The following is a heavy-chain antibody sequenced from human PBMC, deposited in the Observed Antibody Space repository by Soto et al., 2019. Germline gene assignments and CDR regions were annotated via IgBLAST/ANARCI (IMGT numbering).Heavy chain of an antibody. J-gene: IGHJ6*02. CDR1: GGSISSSTYY. V-gene: IGHV4-39*01. CDR3: ERHGVDYCDYASYSYYGMDV. D-gene: IGHD4-17*01. CDR2: IYYSGSA. Sequence: QLQLQESGPGLVKPSETLSLTCTVSGGSISSSTYYWGWIRQPPGKGLEWIGMIYYSGSAYYNPSLKSRVTISTDTSKNQFSLRLSSVTPSDTAVYYCERHGVDYCDYASYSYYGMDVWGRGTTVTVSS.